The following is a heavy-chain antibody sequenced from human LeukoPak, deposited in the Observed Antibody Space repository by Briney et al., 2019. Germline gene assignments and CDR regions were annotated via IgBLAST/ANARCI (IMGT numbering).Heavy chain of an antibody. V-gene: IGHV4-39*01. J-gene: IGHJ6*03. CDR2: IYYSGST. CDR3: ARHVGYSYGYRYYYYYMDV. CDR1: GGSISSSSYY. Sequence: PSETLSLTCTVSGGSISSSSYYWGWIRQPPGKGLEWIGSIYYSGSTYYNPSLKSRVTISVDTSKNQFSLKLSSVTAADTAVYYCARHVGYSYGYRYYYYYMDVWGKGTTVTVSS. D-gene: IGHD5-18*01.